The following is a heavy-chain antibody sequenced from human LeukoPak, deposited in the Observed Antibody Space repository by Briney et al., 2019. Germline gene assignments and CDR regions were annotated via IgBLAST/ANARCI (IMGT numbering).Heavy chain of an antibody. Sequence: PGGSLRLSCAASGFTLSNYVMHWVRQAPGKGLEWGGVISYDGSNKYYADSVKGRFTISRDNSKNTLYLQINSLRAEDTAVYYCARDPSRVGTAPGYYWGQGTLVTVSS. CDR2: ISYDGSNK. D-gene: IGHD2-21*02. V-gene: IGHV3-30-3*01. CDR1: GFTLSNYV. J-gene: IGHJ4*02. CDR3: ARDPSRVGTAPGYY.